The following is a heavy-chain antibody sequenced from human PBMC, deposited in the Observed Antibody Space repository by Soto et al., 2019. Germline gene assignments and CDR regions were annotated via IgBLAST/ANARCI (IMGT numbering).Heavy chain of an antibody. Sequence: SVKVSFKASGGTFSSYASSWVRQAPGQGLEWMGGIIPIFGTANYAQKFQGRVTITADESTSTAYMELSSLRSEDTAVYYCARGGCSSTSCYKDEYFDYWGQGTLVTVSS. CDR1: GGTFSSYA. J-gene: IGHJ4*02. V-gene: IGHV1-69*13. CDR2: IIPIFGTA. D-gene: IGHD2-2*02. CDR3: ARGGCSSTSCYKDEYFDY.